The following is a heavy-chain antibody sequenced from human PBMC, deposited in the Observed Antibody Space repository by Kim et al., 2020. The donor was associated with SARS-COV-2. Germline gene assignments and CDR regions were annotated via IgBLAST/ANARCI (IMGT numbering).Heavy chain of an antibody. CDR1: GFTFSSYW. V-gene: IGHV3-74*01. Sequence: GGSLRLSCAASGFTFSSYWMHWVRQAPGKGLVWVSRINSDGSSTSYADSVKGRFTISRDNAKNTLYLQMNSLRAEDTAVYYCARDLGGEDYDYVWGSYRPYYYYYGMDVWGQGTTVTVSS. CDR2: INSDGSST. CDR3: ARDLGGEDYDYVWGSYRPYYYYYGMDV. D-gene: IGHD3-16*02. J-gene: IGHJ6*02.